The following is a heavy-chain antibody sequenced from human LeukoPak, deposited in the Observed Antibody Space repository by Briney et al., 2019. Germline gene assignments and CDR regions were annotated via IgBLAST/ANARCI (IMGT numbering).Heavy chain of an antibody. D-gene: IGHD3-22*01. Sequence: SETLSLTCTVSGGSISCGGYYWSWIRQHPGKGLEWIGNIYYSGSTYYNPSLKSRVTISVDTSKNQFSLKLSSVTAADTAVYYCARGTRRTYYYASSGYWGPFDYWGQGTLVTVSS. CDR1: GGSISCGGYY. V-gene: IGHV4-31*03. CDR3: ARGTRRTYYYASSGYWGPFDY. CDR2: IYYSGST. J-gene: IGHJ4*02.